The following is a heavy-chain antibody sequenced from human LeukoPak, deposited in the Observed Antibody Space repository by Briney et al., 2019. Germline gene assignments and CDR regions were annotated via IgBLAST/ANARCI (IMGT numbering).Heavy chain of an antibody. CDR1: GYTFTSYG. V-gene: IGHV1-18*01. CDR2: ISAYNGNT. J-gene: IGHJ3*02. D-gene: IGHD3-10*01. Sequence: ASVKVSCKASGYTFTSYGTSWVRQAPGQGLEWMGWISAYNGNTNYAQKLQGRVTMTTDTSTSTAYMELRSLRSDDTAVYYCARAVHDYYGSGSYYRNHAFDIWGQGTMVTVSS. CDR3: ARAVHDYYGSGSYYRNHAFDI.